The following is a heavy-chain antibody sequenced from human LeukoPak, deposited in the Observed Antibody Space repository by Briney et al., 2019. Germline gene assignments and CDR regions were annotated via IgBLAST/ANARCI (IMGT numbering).Heavy chain of an antibody. D-gene: IGHD6-19*01. CDR1: GGSFSGYY. CDR2: INHSGST. Sequence: PSETLSLTCAVYGGSFSGYYWSWIRQPPGKGLEWIGEINHSGSTNYNPSLKSRVTLSVDTSKNQFSLKLSSVTAADTAVYYCAGADYSSGWSRDGALPGLWGQGTLVTVSS. V-gene: IGHV4-34*01. CDR3: AGADYSSGWSRDGALPGL. J-gene: IGHJ4*02.